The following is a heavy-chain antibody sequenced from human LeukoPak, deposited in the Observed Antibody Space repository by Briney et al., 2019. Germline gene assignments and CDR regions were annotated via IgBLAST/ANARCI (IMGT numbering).Heavy chain of an antibody. V-gene: IGHV4-61*02. Sequence: SETLSLTCTVSGGSISSGSYYWSWIRQPAGKGLEWIGRIYTSGSTNYNPSLKSRVTISVDTSKNQFSLKLSSVTAADTAVYYCASLITMVRGRGSPGTGWFDPWGQGTLVTVSS. CDR1: GGSISSGSYY. J-gene: IGHJ5*02. CDR3: ASLITMVRGRGSPGTGWFDP. CDR2: IYTSGST. D-gene: IGHD3-10*01.